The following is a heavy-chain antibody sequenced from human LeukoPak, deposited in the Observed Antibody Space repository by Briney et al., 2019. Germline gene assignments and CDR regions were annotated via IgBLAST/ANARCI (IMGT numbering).Heavy chain of an antibody. Sequence: GRSLRLSCAASGFTFSSYAMHWVRQAPGKGLEWVAVISYDGSNKYYADSVKGRFTISRDDSKNTLYLQMNSLKTEDTAVYYCTTRQAYYFDYWGQGTLVTVSS. CDR2: ISYDGSNK. J-gene: IGHJ4*02. CDR1: GFTFSSYA. D-gene: IGHD1-14*01. CDR3: TTRQAYYFDY. V-gene: IGHV3-30-3*01.